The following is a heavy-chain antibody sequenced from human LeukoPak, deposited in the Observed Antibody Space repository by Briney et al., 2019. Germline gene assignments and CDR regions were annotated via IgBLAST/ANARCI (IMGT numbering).Heavy chain of an antibody. D-gene: IGHD4/OR15-4a*01. CDR1: GFTFSSYN. J-gene: IGHJ4*02. CDR2: ISSSSSYI. V-gene: IGHV3-21*01. CDR3: ARSGRGASFDY. Sequence: GGSLRLSCAASGFTFSSYNMNWVRQAPGKGLEWVSSISSSSSYIYYADSVKGRFTISRDNAKNSLYLQMNSLRAEDTAEYYCARSGRGASFDYWGQGTLVTVSS.